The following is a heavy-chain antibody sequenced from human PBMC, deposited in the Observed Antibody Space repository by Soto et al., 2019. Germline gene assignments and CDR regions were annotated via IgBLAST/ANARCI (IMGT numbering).Heavy chain of an antibody. Sequence: QVQLVESGGGVVQPGGSLRLYCAVSRFTFSNDIMHWVRQAPGKGLEWVALISSDGTNRYYAASVKGRFTTSRDNAKNTMYRQMNSLRVEDTATYYCARDDDNVSDCDLAYWGQGALVTVSS. CDR3: ARDDDNVSDCDLAY. D-gene: IGHD2-21*01. CDR2: ISSDGTNR. V-gene: IGHV3-30-3*01. CDR1: RFTFSNDI. J-gene: IGHJ4*02.